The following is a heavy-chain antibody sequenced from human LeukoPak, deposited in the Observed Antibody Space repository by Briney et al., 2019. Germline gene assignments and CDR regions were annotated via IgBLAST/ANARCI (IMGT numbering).Heavy chain of an antibody. CDR2: INNSGGST. D-gene: IGHD6-19*01. CDR1: GFTFSSYA. Sequence: PGGSLRLSFAACGFTFSSYAMSWVRQAPGKGLEWVSVINNSGGSTHYADSVKGRFTISRDNSKSTLYLQMNSLRAEDTAVYYCAKGVTSGWRTFDYWGQGTLVTVSS. CDR3: AKGVTSGWRTFDY. J-gene: IGHJ4*02. V-gene: IGHV3-23*01.